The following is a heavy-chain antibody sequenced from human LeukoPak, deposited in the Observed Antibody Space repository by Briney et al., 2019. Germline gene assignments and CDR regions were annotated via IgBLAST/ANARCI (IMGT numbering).Heavy chain of an antibody. Sequence: GGSLRLSCAASGFTFSSYAMSWVPQAPGKGLEWVSAISGSGGSTYYADSVKGRFTISRDNSKNSLYLQMNSLRTEDTALYYCAKDRRPGWGENWFDPWGQGTLVTVSS. D-gene: IGHD6-19*01. V-gene: IGHV3-43*02. CDR3: AKDRRPGWGENWFDP. CDR1: GFTFSSYA. J-gene: IGHJ5*02. CDR2: ISGSGGST.